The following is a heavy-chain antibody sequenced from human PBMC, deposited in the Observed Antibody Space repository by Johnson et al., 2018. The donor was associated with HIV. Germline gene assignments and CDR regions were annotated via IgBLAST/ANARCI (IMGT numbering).Heavy chain of an antibody. D-gene: IGHD3-16*01. CDR3: AKDWADQDAFDI. Sequence: VQLVESGGGVVQPGRSLRLSCVASGYSFRNSAMHWVRQAPGKGLEWVASISDTGDRTYYAESVKGRLTISRDNPKNTLYLQMSSLRAEDTAVYYCAKDWADQDAFDIWGQGTMVTVSS. CDR2: ISDTGDRT. V-gene: IGHV3-23*04. J-gene: IGHJ3*02. CDR1: GYSFRNSA.